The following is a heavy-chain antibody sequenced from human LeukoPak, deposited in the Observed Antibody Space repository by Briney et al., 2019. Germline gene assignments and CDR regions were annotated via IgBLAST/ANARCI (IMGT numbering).Heavy chain of an antibody. D-gene: IGHD5-24*01. CDR1: GFTFSSYG. CDR2: ISYDGSNK. CDR3: ARVPDGYWYYFGY. J-gene: IGHJ4*02. V-gene: IGHV3-30*03. Sequence: PGGSLRLSCAASGFTFSSYGMHWVRQAPGKGLEWVAVISYDGSNKYYADSVKGRFTISRDNAKNSLYLQMNSLRAEDTAVYYCARVPDGYWYYFGYWGQGTLVTVSS.